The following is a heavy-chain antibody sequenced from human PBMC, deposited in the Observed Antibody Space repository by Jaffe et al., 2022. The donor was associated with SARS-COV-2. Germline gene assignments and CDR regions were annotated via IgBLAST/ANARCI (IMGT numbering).Heavy chain of an antibody. Sequence: EVQLVESGGGLVQPGGSLRLSCAASGFTFSSYSMNWVRQAPGKGLEWVSYISSSSSTIYYADSVKGRFTISRDNAKNSLYLQMNSLRDEDTAVYYCARDGVCSSTSCYRRDPNWFDPWGQGTLVTVSS. CDR1: GFTFSSYS. J-gene: IGHJ5*02. CDR3: ARDGVCSSTSCYRRDPNWFDP. D-gene: IGHD2-2*02. CDR2: ISSSSSTI. V-gene: IGHV3-48*02.